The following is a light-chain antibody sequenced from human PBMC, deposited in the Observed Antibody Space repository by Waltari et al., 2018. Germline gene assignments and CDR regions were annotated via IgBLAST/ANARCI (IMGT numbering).Light chain of an antibody. Sequence: DIVMTQSPNSRAVSLGERATISCKSSQSILSSSNNKNFLSWYQQKPGQPPKLLIYWASTRESGVPDRFSGSGSETDFTLTISSLQAEDVAVYYCQQYYSDRTFGQGTKVEI. CDR2: WAS. J-gene: IGKJ1*01. V-gene: IGKV4-1*01. CDR3: QQYYSDRT. CDR1: QSILSSSNNKNF.